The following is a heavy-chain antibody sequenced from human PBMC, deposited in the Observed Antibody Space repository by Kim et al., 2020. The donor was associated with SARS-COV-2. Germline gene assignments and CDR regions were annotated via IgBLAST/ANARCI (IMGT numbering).Heavy chain of an antibody. CDR3: TSKYYYDTSGFYYADW. D-gene: IGHD3-22*01. CDR2: IHHSGST. Sequence: SETLSLTCAFSGYSISSGYYWGWIRQPPGKGLEWIGSIHHSGSTYYNPSLKSRVGISIDTSKNQFSLRLNSVTAADTAVYYCTSKYYYDTSGFYYADWWGQGTLVTVSS. V-gene: IGHV4-38-2*01. J-gene: IGHJ1*01. CDR1: GYSISSGYY.